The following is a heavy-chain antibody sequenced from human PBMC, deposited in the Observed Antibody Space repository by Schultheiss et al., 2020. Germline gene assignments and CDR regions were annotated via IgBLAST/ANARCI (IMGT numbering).Heavy chain of an antibody. D-gene: IGHD6-19*01. V-gene: IGHV3-74*01. Sequence: GGSLRLSCAASGFTFSSYWMHWVRQAPGKGLVWVSRINSDGSSTSYADSVKGRFTISRDNAKNSLYLQMNSLRAEDTAVYYCARDDGGWYLHYYYYGMDVWGQGTTVTVSS. CDR2: INSDGSST. J-gene: IGHJ6*02. CDR3: ARDDGGWYLHYYYYGMDV. CDR1: GFTFSSYW.